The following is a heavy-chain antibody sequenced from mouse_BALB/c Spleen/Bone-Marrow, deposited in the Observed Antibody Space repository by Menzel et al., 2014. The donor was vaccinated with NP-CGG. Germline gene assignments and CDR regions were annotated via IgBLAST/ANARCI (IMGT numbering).Heavy chain of an antibody. J-gene: IGHJ2*01. Sequence: EVMLVESGPSLVEPSQTLSLTCSVTGDSITSGYWNWIRKFPGNKLEYMGYISYSGSTYYSPSLKSRISITRDTSKNXYYLQLNSVTTEDTATYYCATYDGFYFDYWGQGTTLTVSS. V-gene: IGHV3-8*02. D-gene: IGHD2-3*01. CDR2: ISYSGST. CDR3: ATYDGFYFDY. CDR1: GDSITSGY.